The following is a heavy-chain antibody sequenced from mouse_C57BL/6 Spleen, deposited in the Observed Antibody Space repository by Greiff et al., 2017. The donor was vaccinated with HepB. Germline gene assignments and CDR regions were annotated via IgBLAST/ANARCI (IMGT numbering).Heavy chain of an antibody. J-gene: IGHJ2*01. CDR1: GYSITSGYY. CDR3: AREGLRYCDY. Sequence: EVQLQQSGPGLVKPSQSLSLTCSVTGYSITSGYYWNWIRQFPGNKLEWMGYISYDGSNNYNPSLKNRISITRDTSKNQFFLKLNSVTTEDTATYYCAREGLRYCDYWGQGTTLTVSS. CDR2: ISYDGSN. V-gene: IGHV3-6*01.